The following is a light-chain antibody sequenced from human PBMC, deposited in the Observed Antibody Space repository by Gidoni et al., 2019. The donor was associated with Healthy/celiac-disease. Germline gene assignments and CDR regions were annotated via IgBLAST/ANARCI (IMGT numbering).Light chain of an antibody. CDR2: LGS. J-gene: IGKJ3*01. V-gene: IGKV2-28*01. CDR1: QSLLHSNGYNY. Sequence: DIVMTQSPLSLPVTPGEPASISCRSSQSLLHSNGYNYLDWYLPKPGQSPQLLIYLGSNRASGVPDRFSGSGSGTDFTLKISRVEAEDVGVYYCMQALQTQFTFXPXTKVDIK. CDR3: MQALQTQFT.